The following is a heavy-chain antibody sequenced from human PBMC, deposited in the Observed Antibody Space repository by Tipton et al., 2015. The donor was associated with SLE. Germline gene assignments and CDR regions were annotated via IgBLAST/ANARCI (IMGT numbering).Heavy chain of an antibody. J-gene: IGHJ4*02. CDR3: AKAPGLGY. CDR1: RFTFSSYS. Sequence: SLRLSCAASRFTFSSYSMNWVRQAPGKGLEWVAFIQYDGNKKQLAEFAKGRFTISRDTSKNTLYLQMNSLRPDDTAFYYCAKAPGLGYWGQGTLVTVSS. CDR2: IQYDGNKK. D-gene: IGHD6-19*01. V-gene: IGHV3-30*02.